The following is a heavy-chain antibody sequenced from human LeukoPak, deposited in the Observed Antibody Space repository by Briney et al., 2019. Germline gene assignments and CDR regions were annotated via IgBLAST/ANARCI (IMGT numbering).Heavy chain of an antibody. Sequence: GGSLGLSCAVSGFTFSSYAMTWVRQAPGRGLEWVSSISGSGGSTYYADSVKGRFTISRDNSKNTLYLQMYSLRAEDTAVYYCAKAEGAPKASVYWCQGAMVTVSS. CDR1: GFTFSSYA. D-gene: IGHD1-14*01. J-gene: IGHJ4*02. V-gene: IGHV3-23*01. CDR3: AKAEGAPKASVY. CDR2: ISGSGGST.